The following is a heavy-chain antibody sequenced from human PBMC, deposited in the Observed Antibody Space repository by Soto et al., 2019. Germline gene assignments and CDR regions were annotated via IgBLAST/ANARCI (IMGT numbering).Heavy chain of an antibody. CDR3: ARVSEARNYYYGMDV. Sequence: GGSLRLSCAASGFTFSSYAMHWVRQAPGKGLEWVAVISYDGSNKYYADSVKGRFTISRDNSKNTLYLQMNSLRAEDTAVYYCARVSEARNYYYGMDVWGQGTTVTVSS. CDR1: GFTFSSYA. J-gene: IGHJ6*02. V-gene: IGHV3-30-3*01. CDR2: ISYDGSNK.